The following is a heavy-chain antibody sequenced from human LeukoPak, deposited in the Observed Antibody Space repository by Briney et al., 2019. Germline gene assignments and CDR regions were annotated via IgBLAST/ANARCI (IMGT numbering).Heavy chain of an antibody. CDR3: ARDDPVSGQWFGVFDY. J-gene: IGHJ4*02. D-gene: IGHD3-10*01. V-gene: IGHV4-39*07. CDR1: GGSISSSSYY. CDR2: IYYSGST. Sequence: SETLSLTCTVSGGSISSSSYYWGWIRQPPGKGLRWIGSIYYSGSTYYNPSLKSRVTISIDTSKNQFSLKLSSVTAADTAVYYCARDDPVSGQWFGVFDYWGQGTLVTVSS.